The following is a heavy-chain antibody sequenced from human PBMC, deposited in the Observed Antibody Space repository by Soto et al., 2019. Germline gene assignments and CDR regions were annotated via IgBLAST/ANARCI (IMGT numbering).Heavy chain of an antibody. V-gene: IGHV3-30-3*01. D-gene: IGHD4-17*01. CDR2: ISYDGSNK. J-gene: IGHJ4*02. CDR3: ARDRSFLYYGDYSFDY. CDR1: GFTFSSYA. Sequence: GGSLRLSCAASGFTFSSYAMHWVRQAPGKGLEWVAVISYDGSNKYYADSVKGRFTISRDNSKNTLYLQMNSLRAEDTAVYYCARDRSFLYYGDYSFDYWGQGTLVTVSS.